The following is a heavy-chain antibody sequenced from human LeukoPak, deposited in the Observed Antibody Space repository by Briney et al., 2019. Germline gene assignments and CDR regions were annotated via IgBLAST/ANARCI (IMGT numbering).Heavy chain of an antibody. CDR3: ARDTVAGQIYFDH. V-gene: IGHV3-11*01. D-gene: IGHD6-19*01. J-gene: IGHJ4*02. Sequence: GGSLRLSCAASGFTFSDFYMSWIRQAPGKGLQWISSISSTGSTTFYADSVKGRFTITRDNAKNSLYLQVDSLRVGDTAVYYCARDTVAGQIYFDHWGQGTLVTVSS. CDR1: GFTFSDFY. CDR2: ISSTGSTT.